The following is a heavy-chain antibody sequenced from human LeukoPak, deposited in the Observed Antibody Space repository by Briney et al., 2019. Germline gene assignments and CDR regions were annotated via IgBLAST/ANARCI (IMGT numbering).Heavy chain of an antibody. CDR3: VKDHGTMVRGKYDY. CDR2: ISSNGGST. D-gene: IGHD3-10*01. CDR1: GITFSSYA. J-gene: IGHJ4*02. Sequence: GGSLRLSCAASGITFSSYAMHWGRQAPGKGLEYVSAISSNGGSTYYADSVKGRFTISRDNSKNTLYLQMTSLRAEDTAVYYCVKDHGTMVRGKYDYWGQGTLVTVSS. V-gene: IGHV3-64D*06.